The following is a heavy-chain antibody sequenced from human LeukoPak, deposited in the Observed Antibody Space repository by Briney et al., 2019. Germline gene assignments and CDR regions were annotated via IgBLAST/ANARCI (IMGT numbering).Heavy chain of an antibody. CDR3: ASSGYNWNGDGGDWFDP. V-gene: IGHV1-2*02. CDR2: INPNSGGT. Sequence: ASVKVSCKASGYTFTGYYMHWVRQAPGQGLEWMGWINPNSGGTNYAQKFQGRVTMTRDTSISTAYMELSRLRSGDTAVYYCASSGYNWNGDGGDWFDPWGQGTLVTVSS. J-gene: IGHJ5*02. CDR1: GYTFTGYY. D-gene: IGHD1-1*01.